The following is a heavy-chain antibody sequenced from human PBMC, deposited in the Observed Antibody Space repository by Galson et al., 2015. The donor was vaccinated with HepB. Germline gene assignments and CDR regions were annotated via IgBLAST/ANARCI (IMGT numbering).Heavy chain of an antibody. CDR2: ISGSGGST. D-gene: IGHD2-15*01. J-gene: IGHJ4*02. Sequence: SLRLSCAASGFTFSSYAMSWVRQAPGKGLEWVSAISGSGGSTYYADSVKGRFTISKDNSKNTLYLQMNSLRAEDTAVYYCAKPPYCSGGSCSHPIDYWGQGTLVTVSS. V-gene: IGHV3-23*01. CDR3: AKPPYCSGGSCSHPIDY. CDR1: GFTFSSYA.